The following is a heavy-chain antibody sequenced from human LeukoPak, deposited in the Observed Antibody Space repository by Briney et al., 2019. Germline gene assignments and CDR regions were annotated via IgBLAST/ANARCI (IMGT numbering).Heavy chain of an antibody. Sequence: ASVKVSCKASGYTFTSYDINWVRQATGQGLEWMGWMNPNSGNTGYAQKFQGRVTMTRNTSISTAYMELSSLRSEDTAVYYCARSATTPIVVPAAIRYYYYYMDVWGKGTTVTVSS. D-gene: IGHD2-2*02. V-gene: IGHV1-8*01. J-gene: IGHJ6*03. CDR1: GYTFTSYD. CDR2: MNPNSGNT. CDR3: ARSATTPIVVPAAIRYYYYYMDV.